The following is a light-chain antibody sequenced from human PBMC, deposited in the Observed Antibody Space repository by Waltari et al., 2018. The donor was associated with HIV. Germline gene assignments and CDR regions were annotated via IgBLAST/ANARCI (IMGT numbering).Light chain of an antibody. CDR1: QSLLQSNGYNY. V-gene: IGKV2-28*01. J-gene: IGKJ1*01. CDR3: MQALQTPWT. CDR2: FGS. Sequence: DIVMTQSPLSLPVTPGEPASISCRSSQSLLQSNGYNYLGWYLQKPGQSPQLLIYFGSNRASGVPDRFSGSASGTDFTLKISRVEADDVGVYYCMQALQTPWTFGPGTKVEIK.